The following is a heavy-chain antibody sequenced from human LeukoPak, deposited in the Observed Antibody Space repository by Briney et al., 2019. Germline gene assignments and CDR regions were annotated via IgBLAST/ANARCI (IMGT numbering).Heavy chain of an antibody. CDR2: SGSGGNT. V-gene: IGHV3-23*01. CDR3: ASMGATWQITS. J-gene: IGHJ5*02. CDR1: GFTFSNYA. D-gene: IGHD1-26*01. Sequence: EGSLRLSCAASGFTFSNYAMSWVRQAPGKGLEWVSASGSGGNTYYADSVKGRFTISRDNSKNTLYLQMNSLRAEDTAVYYCASMGATWQITSWGQGTLVTVSS.